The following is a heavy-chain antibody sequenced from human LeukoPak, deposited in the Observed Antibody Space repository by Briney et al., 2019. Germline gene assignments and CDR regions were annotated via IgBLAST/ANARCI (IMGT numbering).Heavy chain of an antibody. CDR3: ARRRALAGWGYFDL. CDR2: IYHSGST. Sequence: PSETLSLTCAVSGGSISSGGYSWSWIRQPPGKGLEWIGYIYHSGSTYYNPSLKSRVTISVDTSKNQFSLKLSSVTAADTAVYYCARRRALAGWGYFDLWGRGTLVTVSS. V-gene: IGHV4-30-2*03. CDR1: GGSISSGGYS. D-gene: IGHD1-26*01. J-gene: IGHJ2*01.